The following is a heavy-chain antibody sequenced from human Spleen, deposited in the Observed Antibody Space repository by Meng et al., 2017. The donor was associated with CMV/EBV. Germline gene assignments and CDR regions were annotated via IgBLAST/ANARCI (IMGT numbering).Heavy chain of an antibody. CDR1: GFTFSSYA. V-gene: IGHV3-30*02. CDR3: AKRGDSSGTYAMDV. CDR2: IRFDGTNK. Sequence: GGSLRLSCAASGFTFSSYAMHWVRQAPGKGLEWVANIRFDGTNKYHADSVKGRFTISRDNSKNTLYLQMNSLRAEHTAVYYCAKRGDSSGTYAMDVWGQGTTVTVSS. J-gene: IGHJ6*02. D-gene: IGHD3-22*01.